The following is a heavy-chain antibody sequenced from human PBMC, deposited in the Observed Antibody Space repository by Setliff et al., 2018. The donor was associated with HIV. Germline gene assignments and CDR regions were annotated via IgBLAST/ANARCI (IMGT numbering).Heavy chain of an antibody. J-gene: IGHJ4*02. CDR3: ARRGPDYYDSSGLDY. V-gene: IGHV5-51*01. CDR1: GYTFTNFW. Sequence: GESLKISCKASGYTFTNFWIGWVRQVPGKGLEWMGIIYPGDSDTRYSPSFQGQVTISADKSISTAYLQWSSLKASDTAMYYCARRGPDYYDSSGLDYWGQRTLVTVSS. CDR2: IYPGDSDT. D-gene: IGHD3-22*01.